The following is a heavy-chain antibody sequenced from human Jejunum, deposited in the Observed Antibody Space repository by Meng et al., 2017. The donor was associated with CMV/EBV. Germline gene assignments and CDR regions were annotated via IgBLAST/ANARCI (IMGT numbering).Heavy chain of an antibody. CDR3: ATSSSGFDFWTDY. CDR1: GYTFTGYY. J-gene: IGHJ4*02. Sequence: KASGYTFTGYYMHWVRQAPGQGPEWMGWINPNSGDTTYPQQFQGRVTMTRGTSISTAYMELSSLRSDDTAVYYCATSSSGFDFWTDYWGQGTLVTVSS. V-gene: IGHV1-2*02. D-gene: IGHD5-12*01. CDR2: INPNSGDT.